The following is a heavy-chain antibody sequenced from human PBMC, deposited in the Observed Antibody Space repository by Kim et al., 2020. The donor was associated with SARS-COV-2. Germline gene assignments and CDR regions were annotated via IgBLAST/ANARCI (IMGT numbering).Heavy chain of an antibody. CDR1: GFTFDDYA. J-gene: IGHJ3*02. CDR3: AKDTSMSSPPTGSAFDI. D-gene: IGHD2-15*01. Sequence: GGSLRLSCAASGFTFDDYAMHWVRQAPGKGLEWVSGISWNSGSIGYADSVKGRFTISRDNAKNSLYLQMNSLRAEDTALYYCAKDTSMSSPPTGSAFDIWGQGTMVTVSS. V-gene: IGHV3-9*01. CDR2: ISWNSGSI.